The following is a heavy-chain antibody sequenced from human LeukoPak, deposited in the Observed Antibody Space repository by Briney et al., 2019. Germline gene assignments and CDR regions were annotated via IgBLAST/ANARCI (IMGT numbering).Heavy chain of an antibody. J-gene: IGHJ1*01. CDR3: ARDPGISLSGKYFQH. CDR1: GYTFTSYG. Sequence: SVKVSCKASGYTFTSYGISWVRQAPGQGLEWMGWISAYNGNTNYAQKLQGRVTMTTDTSTSTAYMELSSMRSDDTAVYYCARDPGISLSGKYFQHWGQGTLVTVSS. D-gene: IGHD6-19*01. CDR2: ISAYNGNT. V-gene: IGHV1-18*04.